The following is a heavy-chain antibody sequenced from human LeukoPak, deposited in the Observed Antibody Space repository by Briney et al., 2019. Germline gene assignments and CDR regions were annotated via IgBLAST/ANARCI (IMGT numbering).Heavy chain of an antibody. D-gene: IGHD6-19*01. J-gene: IGHJ4*02. CDR1: GHTFTGYY. CDR2: INPNSGDT. Sequence: ASVKVSCKASGHTFTGYYMHWVRQAPGQGLEWMGWINPNSGDTDFAQKFQGRVTMTRDASVSTAYMDLSSLSSDDTALYYCATSHSSGWADYWGQGTLVTVSS. V-gene: IGHV1-2*02. CDR3: ATSHSSGWADY.